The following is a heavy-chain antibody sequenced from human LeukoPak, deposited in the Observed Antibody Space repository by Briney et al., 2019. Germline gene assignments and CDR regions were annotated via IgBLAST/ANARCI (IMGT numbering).Heavy chain of an antibody. CDR3: ARGKDTGRQYNFDH. CDR2: INGRGGST. V-gene: IGHV3-23*01. Sequence: GGSLRLSCQASGFTFSVYAMSWVRQAPGKGLECVSPINGRGGSTSYADFVKGRFTISRDNSKNTLYLQMNGLRPEDTAVYYCARGKDTGRQYNFDHWGQGILVTVAS. CDR1: GFTFSVYA. D-gene: IGHD5-18*01. J-gene: IGHJ4*02.